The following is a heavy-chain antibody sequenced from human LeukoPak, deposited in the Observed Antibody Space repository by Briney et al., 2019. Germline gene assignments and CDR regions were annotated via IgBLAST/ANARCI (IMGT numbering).Heavy chain of an antibody. V-gene: IGHV3-48*01. J-gene: IGHJ6*03. CDR1: GFNFSIYS. CDR2: ITRSSTTI. CDR3: ARDRHVPGLYYYYMDV. D-gene: IGHD6-6*01. Sequence: PGGSLRLSCAASGFNFSIYSMNWVRQAPGKGLEWVSYITRSSTTIYYADSVKGRFTISRDNDKNSLYLQMNSLRPEDTAVYFCARDRHVPGLYYYYMDVWGKGTTVTVSS.